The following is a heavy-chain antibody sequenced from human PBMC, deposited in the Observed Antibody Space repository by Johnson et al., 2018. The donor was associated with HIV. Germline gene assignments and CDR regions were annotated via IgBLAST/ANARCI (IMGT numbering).Heavy chain of an antibody. Sequence: VQLVESGGGLVQPGGSLRLSCAASGFTFSSYDMHWVRQATGKGLEWVSAIGTAGDTYYPGSVKGRFTISRENAKNSLHLQMNSLRAEDTAVYYCAKGGGQLWFYIAFDIWGQGTMVTVSS. V-gene: IGHV3-13*01. CDR1: GFTFSSYD. CDR2: IGTAGDT. J-gene: IGHJ3*02. D-gene: IGHD5-18*01. CDR3: AKGGGQLWFYIAFDI.